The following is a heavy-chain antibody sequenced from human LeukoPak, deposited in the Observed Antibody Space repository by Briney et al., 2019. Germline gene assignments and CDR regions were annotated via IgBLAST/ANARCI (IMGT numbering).Heavy chain of an antibody. CDR3: ARDIVVPAAISPFMDYYYYMDV. Sequence: IPSETLSLTCTVSGGSISSYYWSWIRQPAGKGLEWIGRIYTSGSTNYNPSLKSRVTMSVDTSKNQFSLKLSSVTAADTAVYYCARDIVVPAAISPFMDYYYYMDVWGKGTTVTVSS. D-gene: IGHD2-2*01. CDR2: IYTSGST. V-gene: IGHV4-4*07. J-gene: IGHJ6*03. CDR1: GGSISSYY.